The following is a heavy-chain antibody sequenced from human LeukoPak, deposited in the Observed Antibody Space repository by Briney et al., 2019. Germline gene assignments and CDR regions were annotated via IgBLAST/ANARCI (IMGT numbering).Heavy chain of an antibody. D-gene: IGHD1-26*01. Sequence: ISAYNGNTNYAQKLQGRVTMTTDTSTSTAYMELRSLRSDDTAVYYCARPRVGATTLFDYWGQGTLVTVSS. CDR3: ARPRVGATTLFDY. J-gene: IGHJ4*02. CDR2: ISAYNGNT. V-gene: IGHV1-18*01.